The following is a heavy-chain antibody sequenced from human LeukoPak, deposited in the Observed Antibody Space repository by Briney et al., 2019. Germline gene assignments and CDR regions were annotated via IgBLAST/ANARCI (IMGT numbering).Heavy chain of an antibody. CDR1: GGSISSSSYY. CDR3: ARGIRFLDAFDI. CDR2: IYYSGST. Sequence: SETLSLTCTVSGGSISSSSYYWGWIRQPPGKGLEWIGSIYYSGSTYYNPSLKSRVTISVDTSKNQFSLKLSSVTAADTAVYYCARGIRFLDAFDIWGQGTMVTVSS. J-gene: IGHJ3*02. D-gene: IGHD3-3*01. V-gene: IGHV4-39*07.